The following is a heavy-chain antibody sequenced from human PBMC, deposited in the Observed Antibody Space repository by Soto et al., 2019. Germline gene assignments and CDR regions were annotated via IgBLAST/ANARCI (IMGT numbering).Heavy chain of an antibody. CDR2: IRSKANSYAT. J-gene: IGHJ4*02. D-gene: IGHD1-26*01. CDR1: GFTFSGSA. V-gene: IGHV3-73*01. CDR3: TRHLAGEGGSYYGFGY. Sequence: GGSLRLSCAASGFTFSGSAMHWVRQASGKGLEWVGRIRSKANSYATAYAASVKGRFTISRDDSKNTAYLQMNSLKTEDTAVYYCTRHLAGEGGSYYGFGYWGQGTLVTVSS.